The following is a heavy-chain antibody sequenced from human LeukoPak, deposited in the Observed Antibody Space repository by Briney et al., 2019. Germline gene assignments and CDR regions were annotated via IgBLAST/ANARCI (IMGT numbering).Heavy chain of an antibody. CDR3: ARVLPSYYYYGMDV. Sequence: SETLSLTCTVSGGSISSGGYYWSWIRQHPGKGLEWIGYIYYSGSTYYNPSPKSRVTISVDTSKNQFSLKLSSVTAADTAVYCCARVLPSYYYYGMDVWGKGTTVTVSS. CDR1: GGSISSGGYY. J-gene: IGHJ6*04. CDR2: IYYSGST. V-gene: IGHV4-31*03.